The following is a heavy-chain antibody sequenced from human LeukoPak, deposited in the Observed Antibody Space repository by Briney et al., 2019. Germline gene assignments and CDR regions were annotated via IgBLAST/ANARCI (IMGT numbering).Heavy chain of an antibody. Sequence: SETLSLTCAVYGGSFSGYYWSWIRQPPGKGLEWIGEISHSGSTNYNPSLKSRVTISVDTSKNQFSLKLSSVTAADTAVYYCARRRWAFDYWGQGTLVTVSS. CDR2: ISHSGST. D-gene: IGHD5-24*01. J-gene: IGHJ4*02. CDR3: ARRRWAFDY. CDR1: GGSFSGYY. V-gene: IGHV4-34*01.